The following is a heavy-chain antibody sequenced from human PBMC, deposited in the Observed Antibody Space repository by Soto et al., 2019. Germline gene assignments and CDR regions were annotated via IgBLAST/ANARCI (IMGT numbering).Heavy chain of an antibody. CDR3: TRGYSGIDIYAFDI. Sequence: EVQLVESGGGLVQPGGSLRLSCAASGSTLSAHYVDWVRQAPGKGLEWVGRSGNKANSDTTEYSSSVKGRFTISRDDSKNSMYLQMNSLKTEDTAVYYCTRGYSGIDIYAFDIWGQGTLVTVSS. V-gene: IGHV3-72*01. J-gene: IGHJ3*02. D-gene: IGHD1-26*01. CDR2: SGNKANSDTT. CDR1: GSTLSAHY.